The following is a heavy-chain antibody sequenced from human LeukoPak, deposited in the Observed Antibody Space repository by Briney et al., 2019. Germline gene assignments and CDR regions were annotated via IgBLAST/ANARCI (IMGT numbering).Heavy chain of an antibody. CDR2: INWNGGST. Sequence: GGSLRLPCAASGFTFDDYGMSWVRQAPGKGLEWVSGINWNGGSTGYADSVKGRFTISRDNAKNSLYLQMNSLRAEDTALYYCARVYYYYYMDVWGKGTTVTVSS. V-gene: IGHV3-20*04. J-gene: IGHJ6*03. CDR3: ARVYYYYYMDV. CDR1: GFTFDDYG.